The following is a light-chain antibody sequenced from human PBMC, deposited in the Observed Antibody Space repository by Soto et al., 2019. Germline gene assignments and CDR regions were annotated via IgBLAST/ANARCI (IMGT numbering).Light chain of an antibody. CDR2: DAS. Sequence: EIVLTQSPATLSLSPGERATLSCRASQSVSIYLAWSKQKPGQAPRLLIYDASKRATGLTARFSGSGSGTDFTLTISSLEPEDSAVYYCQQRSHWPPLLTFGGGTKVEVK. CDR3: QQRSHWPPLLT. J-gene: IGKJ4*01. CDR1: QSVSIY. V-gene: IGKV3-11*01.